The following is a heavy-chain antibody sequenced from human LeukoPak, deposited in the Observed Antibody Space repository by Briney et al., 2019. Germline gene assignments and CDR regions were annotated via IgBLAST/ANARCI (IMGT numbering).Heavy chain of an antibody. CDR3: ARGGFYCGGDCYVDY. J-gene: IGHJ4*02. CDR1: GGSFSPYY. V-gene: IGHV4-34*01. Sequence: SETLSLTCAVYGGSFSPYYWSWIRQPPGKGLEWIGEINHSGSANYNPSLKSRVTISVDTSKNQFSLRLSSVTAADTAVYYCARGGFYCGGDCYVDYWGQGTLVTVSS. D-gene: IGHD2-21*02. CDR2: INHSGSA.